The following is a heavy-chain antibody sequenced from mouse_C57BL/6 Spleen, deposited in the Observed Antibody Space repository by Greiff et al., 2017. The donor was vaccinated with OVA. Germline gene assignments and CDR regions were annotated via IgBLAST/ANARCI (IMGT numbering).Heavy chain of an antibody. D-gene: IGHD2-10*02. CDR3: AREGYEDLAWFAY. CDR2: INPSNGGT. J-gene: IGHJ3*01. CDR1: GYTFTSYW. V-gene: IGHV1-53*01. Sequence: QVQLQQPGPELVKPGASVKLSCKASGYTFTSYWMHWVKQRPGQGLEWIGNINPSNGGTNYNEKFKSKATLTVDKSSSTAYMQLSSLTSEDSAVYYCAREGYEDLAWFAYWGQGTLVTVSA.